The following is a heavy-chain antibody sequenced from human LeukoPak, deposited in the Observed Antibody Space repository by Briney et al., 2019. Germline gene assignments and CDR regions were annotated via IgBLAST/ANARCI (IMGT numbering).Heavy chain of an antibody. D-gene: IGHD6-6*01. J-gene: IGHJ5*02. CDR2: IYYSGIS. Sequence: SETLSLTCTVSGGSISSYHWSWIRQPPGKGLEWIGYIYYSGISNNNPSLKSRVTISVDTSKNQFSLKLSSVTAADTAVYYCARSPQLSSSSWFDPWGQGTVVTVSS. CDR1: GGSISSYH. CDR3: ARSPQLSSSSWFDP. V-gene: IGHV4-59*12.